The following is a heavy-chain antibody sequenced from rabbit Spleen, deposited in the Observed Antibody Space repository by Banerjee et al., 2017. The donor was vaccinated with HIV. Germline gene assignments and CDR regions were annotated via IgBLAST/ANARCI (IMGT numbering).Heavy chain of an antibody. CDR3: ARDHSSSGYWGFNW. J-gene: IGHJ4*01. V-gene: IGHV1S45*01. CDR1: GFSFSSSYW. Sequence: QEQLEESGGDLVKPEGSLTLTCTASGFSFSSSYWICWVRQAPGKGLECIACIYADSSGSTYYASWAKGRFTISKTSSTTVALQMTSLTAADTATYFCARDHSSSGYWGFNWWGPGTLVTVS. CDR2: IYADSSGST. D-gene: IGHD1-1*01.